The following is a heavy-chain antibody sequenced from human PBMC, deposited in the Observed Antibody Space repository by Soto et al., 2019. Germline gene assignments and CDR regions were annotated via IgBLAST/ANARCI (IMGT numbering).Heavy chain of an antibody. CDR1: GFTFSTYA. Sequence: EVQLLESGGGLVQPGGSLRLSCAASGFTFSTYAMSWVRQAPGKGLEWVSLIRASGSSTYYADSVKGRFTISRDNSKNTLDLQMNSLRAEDTAVYYCAKGRDAPEYFQHRGLGTLVTVSS. CDR3: AKGRDAPEYFQH. CDR2: IRASGSST. D-gene: IGHD2-21*02. V-gene: IGHV3-23*01. J-gene: IGHJ1*01.